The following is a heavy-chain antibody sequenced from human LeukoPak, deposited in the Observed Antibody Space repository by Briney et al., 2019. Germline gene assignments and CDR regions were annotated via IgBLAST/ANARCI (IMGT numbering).Heavy chain of an antibody. CDR1: GFTFSNAW. CDR2: IKSKTDGGTT. V-gene: IGHV3-15*01. J-gene: IGHJ4*02. Sequence: GGSLRLSCAASGFTFSNAWMSWVRQAPGKGLEWVGRIKSKTDGGTTDYAAPVKGRFTISRDDSKNTLYLQMNSLKTEDTAVSYCTTESYGDYRSDYWGQGTLVTVSS. CDR3: TTESYGDYRSDY. D-gene: IGHD4-17*01.